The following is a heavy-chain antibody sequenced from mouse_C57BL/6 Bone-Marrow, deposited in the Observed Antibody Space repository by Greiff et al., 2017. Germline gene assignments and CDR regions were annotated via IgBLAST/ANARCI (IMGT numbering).Heavy chain of an antibody. D-gene: IGHD2-4*01. CDR2: IYPRDGST. Sequence: QVQLKQSGPELVKPGASVKLSCKASGYTFTSYDINWVKQRPGQGLEWIGWIYPRDGSTKYNEKFKGKATLTVDTSSSTAYMELHSLTSEDSAVYFCAMGDYDTWVAYWGQGTLVTVSA. V-gene: IGHV1-85*01. CDR1: GYTFTSYD. J-gene: IGHJ3*01. CDR3: AMGDYDTWVAY.